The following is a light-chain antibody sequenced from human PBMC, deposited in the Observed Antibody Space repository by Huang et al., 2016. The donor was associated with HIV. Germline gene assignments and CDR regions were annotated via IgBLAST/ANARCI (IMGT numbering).Light chain of an antibody. Sequence: DIVMTHTPDSLTVSLGKRATINCKSSQTVLDTPNNNNYLAWYQQKPGQRPKLLLYWASTRQYGVPDRVSGSGSGTDFPLTISRLQAEDVAVYCCQQYFSSPNTFGQGTKLEIK. CDR1: QTVLDTPNNNNY. V-gene: IGKV4-1*01. CDR3: QQYFSSPNT. CDR2: WAS. J-gene: IGKJ2*01.